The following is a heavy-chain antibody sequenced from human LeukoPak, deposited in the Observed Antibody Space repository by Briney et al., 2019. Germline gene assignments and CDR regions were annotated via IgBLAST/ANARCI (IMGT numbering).Heavy chain of an antibody. CDR3: VGSYLGY. CDR2: IKSKTDGGTT. V-gene: IGHV3-15*01. Sequence: GGSLRLSCAASGLTFSNTWMTWGRQAPGKGLEWVGRIKSKTDGGTTDYTTPVKGRFIISRDDSKNALYLQMNSLTAEDTAVYYCVGSYLGYWGQGTLVTVSS. CDR1: GLTFSNTW. D-gene: IGHD3-10*01. J-gene: IGHJ4*02.